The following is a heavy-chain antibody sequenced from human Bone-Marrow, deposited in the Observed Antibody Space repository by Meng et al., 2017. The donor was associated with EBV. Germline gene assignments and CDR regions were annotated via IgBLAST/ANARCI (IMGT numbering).Heavy chain of an antibody. D-gene: IGHD2-2*01. CDR1: GESVSGYY. CDR2: INHSGST. Sequence: QVQLQQWGAGLLKPSETLSLTCAVYGESVSGYYWRWIRQPPGKGLEWIGEINHSGSTSYNQSLKSRVTMSVDTSKNHFSLKLTSVTAADTAVYYCARAALDKYQLLEDWGQGTLVTVSS. V-gene: IGHV4-34*01. J-gene: IGHJ1*01. CDR3: ARAALDKYQLLED.